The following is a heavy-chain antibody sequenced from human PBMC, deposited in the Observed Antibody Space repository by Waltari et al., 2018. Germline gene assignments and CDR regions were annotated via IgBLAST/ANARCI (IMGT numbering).Heavy chain of an antibody. D-gene: IGHD4-4*01. CDR3: AHARGYSNYGPNAFDI. V-gene: IGHV2-5*01. CDR2: LYWTDDK. J-gene: IGHJ3*02. Sequence: QITLKESGPTLVKPTQTLTLTCTFSGFSLSTSGVGVGWIRQPPGKALEWLALLYWTDDKRYSPSLKSRLTITKDTSKNQGVLTMTNMDPVDTATYYWAHARGYSNYGPNAFDIWGQGTMVTVSS. CDR1: GFSLSTSGVG.